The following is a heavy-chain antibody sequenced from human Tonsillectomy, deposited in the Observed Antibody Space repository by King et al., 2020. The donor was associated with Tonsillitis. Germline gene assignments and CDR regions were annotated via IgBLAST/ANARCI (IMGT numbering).Heavy chain of an antibody. V-gene: IGHV3-21*01. Sequence: VQLVESGGGLVKPGGSLRLSCAASGFTFSSYNMNWVRQAPGKGLDWVSSISSSSTYIYYADSVRGRFTISRDSAKNSLYLQMNSLRAEDTAVYYCASDSFDYFYGMDVWGQGTTVTVSS. CDR2: ISSSSTYI. CDR3: ASDSFDYFYGMDV. D-gene: IGHD3-3*01. J-gene: IGHJ6*02. CDR1: GFTFSSYN.